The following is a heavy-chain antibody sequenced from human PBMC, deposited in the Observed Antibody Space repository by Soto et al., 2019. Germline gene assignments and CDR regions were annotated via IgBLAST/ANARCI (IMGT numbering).Heavy chain of an antibody. CDR3: ARLSGTDVLFDY. Sequence: SETLSLTCTVSGGSISSSSYYWGWIRQPPGKGLEWIGSIYYSGSTYYNPSLKSRVTISVDTSKNQFSLKLSSVTAADTAVYYCARLSGTDVLFDYWGQGTLVTVSS. CDR1: GGSISSSSYY. CDR2: IYYSGST. J-gene: IGHJ4*02. V-gene: IGHV4-39*01. D-gene: IGHD1-1*01.